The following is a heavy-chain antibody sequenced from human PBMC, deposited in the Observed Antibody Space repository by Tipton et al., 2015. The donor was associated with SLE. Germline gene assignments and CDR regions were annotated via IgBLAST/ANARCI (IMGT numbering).Heavy chain of an antibody. D-gene: IGHD2-15*01. CDR3: ARTPWDCSGGSCYSFDY. CDR1: GGSISSYY. CDR2: IYYSGST. J-gene: IGHJ4*02. V-gene: IGHV4-59*01. Sequence: TLSLTCTVSGGSISSYYWSWIRQPPGKGLEWIGYIYYSGSTNYNPPLKSRVTISVDTSKNQFSLKLSSVTAADTAVYYCARTPWDCSGGSCYSFDYWGQGTLVTVSS.